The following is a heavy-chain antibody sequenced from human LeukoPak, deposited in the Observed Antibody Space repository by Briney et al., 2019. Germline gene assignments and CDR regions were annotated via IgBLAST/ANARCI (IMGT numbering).Heavy chain of an antibody. CDR1: GFTFSSYG. V-gene: IGHV3-23*01. Sequence: GGSLRLSCAASGFTFSSYGMTWVRQAPGKGLEWVSGISGSGDNTWYADSVKGRFTISRDNAKNSLYLQMNSLRAEDTAVYYCARGYYYMDVWGKGTTVTVSS. J-gene: IGHJ6*03. CDR3: ARGYYYMDV. CDR2: ISGSGDNT.